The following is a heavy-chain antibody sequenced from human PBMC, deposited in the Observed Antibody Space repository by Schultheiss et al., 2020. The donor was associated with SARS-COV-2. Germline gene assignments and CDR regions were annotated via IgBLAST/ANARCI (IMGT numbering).Heavy chain of an antibody. CDR1: GFTFSSYS. Sequence: GGSLRLSCAASGFTFSSYSMNWVRQVPGKGLEWVSVIYSGGSTYYADSVQGRFTISRDNAKNSLYLQMNSLRAEDTAVYYCARDFDTAMVYFDYWGQGTLVTVSS. D-gene: IGHD5-18*01. J-gene: IGHJ4*02. CDR2: IYSGGST. CDR3: ARDFDTAMVYFDY. V-gene: IGHV3-66*01.